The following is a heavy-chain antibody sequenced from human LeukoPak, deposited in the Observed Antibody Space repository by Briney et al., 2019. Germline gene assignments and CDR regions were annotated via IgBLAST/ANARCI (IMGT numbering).Heavy chain of an antibody. CDR3: AKPRWGYGGKNAFDY. D-gene: IGHD4-23*01. Sequence: PVRSLRLSCAASRVAFSSDSMHSVRQAPGKGLGSVSRINSDGSSTSYADSVKGRFTISRDNAKNTLYLQMNSLRAEDTAVYYCAKPRWGYGGKNAFDYWGQGTLVTVSS. V-gene: IGHV3-74*01. J-gene: IGHJ4*02. CDR1: RVAFSSDS. CDR2: INSDGSST.